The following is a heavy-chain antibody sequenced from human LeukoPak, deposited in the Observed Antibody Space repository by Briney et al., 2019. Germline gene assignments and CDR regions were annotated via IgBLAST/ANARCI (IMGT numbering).Heavy chain of an antibody. CDR2: IYFSGGT. V-gene: IGHV4-31*03. Sequence: KASETLSLTCTVSGGSISSGGHYWSWIRQHPGRGLGWIGYIYFSGGTYYNPSLKSRVTISLDTSKNQFSLKLNSVTAADTAIYYCARNILGSDTFDIWGQGTLVTVSS. CDR1: GGSISSGGHY. D-gene: IGHD7-27*01. J-gene: IGHJ3*02. CDR3: ARNILGSDTFDI.